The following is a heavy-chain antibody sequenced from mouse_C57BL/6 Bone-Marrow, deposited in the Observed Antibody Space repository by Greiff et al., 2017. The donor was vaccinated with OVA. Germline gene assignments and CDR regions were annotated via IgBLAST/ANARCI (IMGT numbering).Heavy chain of an antibody. CDR3: ARHGIYYGNYDYFDY. J-gene: IGHJ2*01. D-gene: IGHD2-1*01. CDR1: GFTFSDYY. Sequence: EVQVVESGGGLVQPGGSLKLSCAASGFTFSDYYMYWVRQTPEKRLEWVAYISNGGGSTYYPDTVKGRFTISRDNAKNTLYLQMSRLKSEDTAMYYCARHGIYYGNYDYFDYWGQGTTLTVSS. V-gene: IGHV5-12*01. CDR2: ISNGGGST.